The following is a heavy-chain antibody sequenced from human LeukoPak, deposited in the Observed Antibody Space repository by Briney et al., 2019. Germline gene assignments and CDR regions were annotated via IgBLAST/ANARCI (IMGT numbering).Heavy chain of an antibody. V-gene: IGHV1-18*01. CDR3: ARDLITWGDSSSWSYYYYYYYMDV. D-gene: IGHD6-13*01. CDR1: GYTFTSYG. Sequence: GASVNVSCKASGYTFTSYGISWVRQAPGQGLECMGWISAYNGNTNYAQKLQGRVTMTTDTSTSTAYMELRSLRSDDTAVYYCARDLITWGDSSSWSYYYYYYYMDVWGKGTTVTVSS. J-gene: IGHJ6*03. CDR2: ISAYNGNT.